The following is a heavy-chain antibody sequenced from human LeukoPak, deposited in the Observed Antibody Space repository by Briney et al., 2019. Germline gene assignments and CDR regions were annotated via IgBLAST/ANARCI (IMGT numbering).Heavy chain of an antibody. D-gene: IGHD3-9*01. J-gene: IGHJ5*02. CDR1: GGSISSGDSY. Sequence: SETLSLTCTVSGGSISSGDSYWSWIRQPPGKGLEWIGYIYYSGSTYYNPSLKSRVTISVDMSKNDFSLRLSSVTAADTAVYYCARDLRGFNWIDPWGQGTLVTVSS. V-gene: IGHV4-30-4*01. CDR2: IYYSGST. CDR3: ARDLRGFNWIDP.